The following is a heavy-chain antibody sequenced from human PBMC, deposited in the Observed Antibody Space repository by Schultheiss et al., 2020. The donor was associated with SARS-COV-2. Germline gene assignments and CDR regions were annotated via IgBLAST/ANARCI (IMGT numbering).Heavy chain of an antibody. J-gene: IGHJ5*02. Sequence: ASVKVSCKASGGTFSSYAISWVRQAPGQGLEWMGWINPASGDTYYAQKFQGWVTMTRDTSLSTAYMYLRRLRSDDTAVYYCARAPSGWFDNWFDPWGQGTLVTVSS. D-gene: IGHD6-19*01. CDR3: ARAPSGWFDNWFDP. CDR1: GGTFSSYA. CDR2: INPASGDT. V-gene: IGHV1-2*04.